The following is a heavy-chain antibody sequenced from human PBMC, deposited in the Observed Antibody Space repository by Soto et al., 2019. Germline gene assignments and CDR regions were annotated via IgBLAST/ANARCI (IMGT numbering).Heavy chain of an antibody. J-gene: IGHJ4*02. CDR3: VKRSLLMAPT. CDR1: GRTFNINADF. D-gene: IGHD1-26*01. V-gene: IGHV4-39*01. Sequence: SETLCLTCTVSGRTFNINADFWYLAWIRQPPGKGLEWIGSIDNGGNTHYNAPLKSRVIISADTSKNQFSLSLNSVTAADTAVYYCVKRSLLMAPTWGQGIQVTVSS. CDR2: IDNGGNT.